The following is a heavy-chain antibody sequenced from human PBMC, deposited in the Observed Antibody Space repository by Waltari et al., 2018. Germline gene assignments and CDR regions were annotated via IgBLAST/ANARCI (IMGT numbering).Heavy chain of an antibody. V-gene: IGHV3-21*01. D-gene: IGHD3-22*01. J-gene: IGHJ4*02. CDR3: ARGGVTTRGYDS. Sequence: EVHLVESGGGLVKPGGSLRLSCAASGFTFSTYSMNWVRQAPGKGLECVSSISPSSAHIYYADSVKGRFTISRDNARDSLYLEMNSLRPDDTAVYYCARGGVTTRGYDSWGQGTVVAVSS. CDR1: GFTFSTYS. CDR2: ISPSSAHI.